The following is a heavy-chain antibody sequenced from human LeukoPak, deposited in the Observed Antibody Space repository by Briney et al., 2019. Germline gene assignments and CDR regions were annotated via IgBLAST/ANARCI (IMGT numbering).Heavy chain of an antibody. V-gene: IGHV3-7*01. J-gene: IGHJ5*02. CDR1: GFTFSNYW. CDR2: IKQDGSEK. D-gene: IGHD1-1*01. Sequence: GGSLRLSCAASGFTFSNYWMTWVRQAPGKGLEWVANIKQDGSEKYYVDSVKGRFTISRDNAKNSLYLQMNSLRAEDTAVYYCARLGLEVGGPNWFDPWGQGTLVTVSS. CDR3: ARLGLEVGGPNWFDP.